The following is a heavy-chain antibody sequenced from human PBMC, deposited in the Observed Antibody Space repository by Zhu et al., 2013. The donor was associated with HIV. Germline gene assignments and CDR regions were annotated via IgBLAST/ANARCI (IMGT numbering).Heavy chain of an antibody. CDR1: GYTFTSYY. Sequence: QVQLVQSGAEVKKPGASVKVSCKASGYTFTSYYMHWVRQAPGQGLEWMGIINPSGGSTSYAQKFQGRVTMTRDTSTSTVYMELSSLRSEDTAVYYCARSLTYYYDSSGYLNDYWGRGNPRSPSPQ. J-gene: IGHJ4*02. CDR3: ARSLTYYYDSSGYLNDY. V-gene: IGHV1-46*03. D-gene: IGHD3-22*01. CDR2: INPSGGST.